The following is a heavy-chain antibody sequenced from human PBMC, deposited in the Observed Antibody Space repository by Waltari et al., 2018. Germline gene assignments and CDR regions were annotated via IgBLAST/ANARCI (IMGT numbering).Heavy chain of an antibody. J-gene: IGHJ5*02. CDR1: GGSISSSNW. CDR2: IYHSGGT. D-gene: IGHD6-6*01. Sequence: QVQLQESGPGLVKPSGTLSLTCAVSGGSISSSNWWSWVRQPPGKGLEWIGEIYHSGGTHYTPPLKSRVTISVDKSKNQFALKLSSVTAADTAVYYCARDRGSSGWFDPWGQGTLVTVSS. CDR3: ARDRGSSGWFDP. V-gene: IGHV4-4*02.